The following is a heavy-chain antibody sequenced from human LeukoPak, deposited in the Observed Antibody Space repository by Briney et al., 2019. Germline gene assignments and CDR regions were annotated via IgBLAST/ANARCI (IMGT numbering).Heavy chain of an antibody. CDR2: IYYSGST. D-gene: IGHD1-1*01. V-gene: IGHV4-59*01. J-gene: IGHJ4*02. CDR1: GGSISSYY. CDR3: ASGLGRYDY. Sequence: SETLSLTCTVPGGSISSYYWSWIRQPPGKGLEWIGYIYYSGSTNYNPSLKSRVTISVDTSKNQFSLKLSSVTAADTAVYYCASGLGRYDYWGQGTLVTVSS.